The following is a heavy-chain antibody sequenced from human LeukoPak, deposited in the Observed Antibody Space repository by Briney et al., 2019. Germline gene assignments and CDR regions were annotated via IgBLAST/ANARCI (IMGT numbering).Heavy chain of an antibody. V-gene: IGHV3-23*01. CDR3: AKGAQRNYYDSSGSPFDY. D-gene: IGHD3-22*01. CDR1: GVTFSSYA. CDR2: ISGSGGST. Sequence: GGSLRLSCAASGVTFSSYAMSWVRQAPGKGLEWVSAISGSGGSTYYADSVKGRFTISRDNSKNTLYLQMNSLRAEDTAVYYCAKGAQRNYYDSSGSPFDYWGQGTLVTVSS. J-gene: IGHJ4*02.